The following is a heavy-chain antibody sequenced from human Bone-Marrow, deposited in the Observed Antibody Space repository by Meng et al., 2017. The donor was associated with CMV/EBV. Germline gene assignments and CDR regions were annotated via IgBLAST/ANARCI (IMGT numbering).Heavy chain of an antibody. CDR1: GLTVSSNY. CDR3: ARTLEVVAARPDLFDY. Sequence: VELVESGGGLVQPGGSLRLSCAASGLTVSSNYMSWVRQAPGKGLEWVSVIYSGGSTYYADSVKGRFTISRDNSKNTLYLQMNSLRAEDTAVYYCARTLEVVAARPDLFDYWGQGTLVTVSS. CDR2: IYSGGST. D-gene: IGHD6-6*01. J-gene: IGHJ4*02. V-gene: IGHV3-66*01.